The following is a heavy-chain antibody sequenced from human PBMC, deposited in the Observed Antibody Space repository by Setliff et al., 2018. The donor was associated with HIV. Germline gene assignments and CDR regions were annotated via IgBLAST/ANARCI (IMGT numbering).Heavy chain of an antibody. Sequence: ASVKVSCKASGYTFTGYYMHWVRQAPGQGLEWMGWINPNSGGTNSAQKFQGRVTMTMDTSISTAYMELRRLKSDDTAVYYCACLPRDIVVDYWGQGTLVTVSS. J-gene: IGHJ4*02. CDR2: INPNSGGT. CDR1: GYTFTGYY. CDR3: ACLPRDIVVDY. V-gene: IGHV1-2*02. D-gene: IGHD2-15*01.